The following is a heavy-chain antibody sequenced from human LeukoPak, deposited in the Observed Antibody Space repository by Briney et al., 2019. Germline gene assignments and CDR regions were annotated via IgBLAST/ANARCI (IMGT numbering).Heavy chain of an antibody. J-gene: IGHJ4*02. D-gene: IGHD2-2*02. CDR1: GGSINTPNYY. CDR3: ARLYPPSSGLGY. CDR2: IFYSGGT. V-gene: IGHV4-39*07. Sequence: PSETLSLTCTVSGGSINTPNYYWGWIRQTPGKGLEWIGNIFYSGGTYYSPSLTSRVTISLDTSRNQFSLKLNSVTAADTAVYYCARLYPPSSGLGYWGQGTLVTVSS.